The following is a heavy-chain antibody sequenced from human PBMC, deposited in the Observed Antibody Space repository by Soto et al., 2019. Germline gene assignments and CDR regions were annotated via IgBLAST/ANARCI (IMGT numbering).Heavy chain of an antibody. D-gene: IGHD1-20*01. J-gene: IGHJ4*02. CDR3: AREQYNWKL. V-gene: IGHV4-59*01. Sequence: PSETLSLTCSVSGVSITNYYWTWIRHSPGKGLDWIGYVYHTGNTYYNRSLRSRVTISLDTSKNQVSLRLRSVTAADTAVYYCAREQYNWKLWGQGTLVTVSS. CDR1: GVSITNYY. CDR2: VYHTGNT.